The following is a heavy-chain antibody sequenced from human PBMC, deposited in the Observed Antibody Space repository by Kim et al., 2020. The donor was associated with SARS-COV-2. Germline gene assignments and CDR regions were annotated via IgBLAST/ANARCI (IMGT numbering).Heavy chain of an antibody. Sequence: ATAVTCRFTTSRDNSKNTLYLQMNSLRAEDTAVYYCAKKFGSGTYSLPLDYWGQGTLVTVSS. CDR3: AKKFGSGTYSLPLDY. D-gene: IGHD1-26*01. J-gene: IGHJ4*02. V-gene: IGHV3-23*01.